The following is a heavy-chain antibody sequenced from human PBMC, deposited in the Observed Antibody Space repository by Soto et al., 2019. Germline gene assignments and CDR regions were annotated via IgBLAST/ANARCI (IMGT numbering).Heavy chain of an antibody. CDR3: ARDRADCSSTSCYSSSLDY. J-gene: IGHJ4*02. D-gene: IGHD2-2*01. V-gene: IGHV1-46*03. CDR1: GYTFTSYY. CDR2: INPSGGST. Sequence: GASVKVSCKASGYTFTSYYMHWGRQAPGQGLEWMGIINPSGGSTSYAQKFQGRVTMTRDTSTSTVYMELSSLRSEDTAVYYCARDRADCSSTSCYSSSLDYWGQGTLVTVSS.